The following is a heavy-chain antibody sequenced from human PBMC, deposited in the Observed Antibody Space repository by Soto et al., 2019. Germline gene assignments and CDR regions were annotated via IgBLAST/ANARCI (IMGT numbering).Heavy chain of an antibody. CDR3: ARSYYDYVWGSYRSAHFDY. D-gene: IGHD3-16*02. J-gene: IGHJ4*02. CDR1: GYTFTSYY. CDR2: INPSGDST. V-gene: IGHV1-46*01. Sequence: QVQLVQSGAEVKKPGASVKVSCKASGYTFTSYYMHWVRQAPGQGLEWMGIINPSGDSTSYAQKYQGRVTMTRGPSTSTVYMQLSRLRSEDTAVYYCARSYYDYVWGSYRSAHFDYWGQGTLVTVSS.